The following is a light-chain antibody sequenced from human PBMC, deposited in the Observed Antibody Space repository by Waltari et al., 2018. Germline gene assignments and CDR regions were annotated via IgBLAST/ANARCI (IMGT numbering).Light chain of an antibody. CDR2: GAS. V-gene: IGKV3-15*01. CDR1: QSVRSD. J-gene: IGKJ2*01. Sequence: EIVMTQSPATLSVSPGERTTLSCRASQSVRSDLAWFQQKPGQAPRLLIYGASTRAPGISARFSGSVSGTEFTLTISSLQSEDFAVYYCQQYNDWPLYTFGQGTKLEIK. CDR3: QQYNDWPLYT.